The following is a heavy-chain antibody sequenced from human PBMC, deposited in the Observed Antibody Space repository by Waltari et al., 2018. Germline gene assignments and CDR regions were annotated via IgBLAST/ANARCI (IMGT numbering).Heavy chain of an antibody. V-gene: IGHV1-69*01. D-gene: IGHD2-2*01. Sequence: QVQLVQSGAEVKKPGSSVKVSCKASGGTFRSYAISWVRQAPGQGLEWMGGIIPIFGTANYAQKFQGRVTITADESTSTAYMELSSLRSEDTAVYYCARVPYIVVVPAAIGSYYFDYWGQGTLVTVSS. CDR3: ARVPYIVVVPAAIGSYYFDY. CDR1: GGTFRSYA. CDR2: IIPIFGTA. J-gene: IGHJ4*02.